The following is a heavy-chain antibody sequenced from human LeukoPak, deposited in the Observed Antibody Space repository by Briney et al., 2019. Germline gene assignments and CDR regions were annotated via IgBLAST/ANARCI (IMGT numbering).Heavy chain of an antibody. CDR1: GFTFSSYA. Sequence: GWSLRLSCAASGFTFSSYAMSWVRQAPGKGLEWVSAISGSGGSTYYADSVKGRFTISRDNSKNTLYLQMNSLRAEDTAVYYCAKDLFTLTTHDYYGMDVWGQGTTVTVYS. V-gene: IGHV3-23*01. D-gene: IGHD4-17*01. J-gene: IGHJ6*02. CDR3: AKDLFTLTTHDYYGMDV. CDR2: ISGSGGST.